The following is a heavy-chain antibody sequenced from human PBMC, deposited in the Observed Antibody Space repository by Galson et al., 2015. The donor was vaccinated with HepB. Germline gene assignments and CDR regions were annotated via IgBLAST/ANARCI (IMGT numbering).Heavy chain of an antibody. CDR1: GGTFSSYA. D-gene: IGHD3-3*01. V-gene: IGHV1-69*13. CDR3: AREGPRTTFRLSGGYYGVPRRNYYMDV. CDR2: IIPIFGTA. J-gene: IGHJ6*03. Sequence: SVKVSCKASGGTFSSYAISWVRQAPGQGLEWMGGIIPIFGTANYAQRFQGRVTITADESTSTAYMELSSLRSEDTAVYYCAREGPRTTFRLSGGYYGVPRRNYYMDVWGKGTTVTVSS.